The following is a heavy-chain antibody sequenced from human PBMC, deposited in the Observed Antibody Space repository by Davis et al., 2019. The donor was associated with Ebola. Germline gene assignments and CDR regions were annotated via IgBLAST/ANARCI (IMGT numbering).Heavy chain of an antibody. CDR3: STIIRET. CDR2: VKSKTDGGTT. V-gene: IGHV3-15*07. Sequence: GGSLRLSCVASGSGFTFTNAWMNWVRQAPGRGLEWAGRVKSKTDGGTTDYAAPVKGRFTISRDDSKNTLYLQMNSLKIEDTAVYFCSTIIRETWGQGTLVTVST. D-gene: IGHD2-21*01. J-gene: IGHJ4*02. CDR1: GSGFTFTNAW.